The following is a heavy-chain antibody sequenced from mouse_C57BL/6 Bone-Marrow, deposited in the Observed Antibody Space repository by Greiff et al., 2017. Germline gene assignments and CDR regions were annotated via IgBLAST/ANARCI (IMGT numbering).Heavy chain of an antibody. D-gene: IGHD2-2*01. CDR1: GYAFSSSW. J-gene: IGHJ3*01. V-gene: IGHV1-82*01. CDR2: IYPGDGDT. CDR3: ARGGYDAWFAY. Sequence: VHLVESGPELVKPGASVKISCKASGYAFSSSWMNWVKQRPGKGLEWIGRIYPGDGDTNYNGKFKGKATLTADKSSSTASMQLSSLTSEDSAVYFCARGGYDAWFAYWGQGTLVTVSA.